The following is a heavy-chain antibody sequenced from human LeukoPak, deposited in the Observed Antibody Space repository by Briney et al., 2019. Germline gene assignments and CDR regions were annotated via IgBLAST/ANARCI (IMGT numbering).Heavy chain of an antibody. D-gene: IGHD6-13*01. J-gene: IGHJ6*02. Sequence: PSETLSLTCAVYGGSFTNYYWSWIRQPPGKGLEWIGEINHSGNTNYNPSLMSRVTISVDTSKSQFSLILTSVTAADAAMYYCARGSGIAATASRFGMDVWGQGTAVSVSS. CDR1: GGSFTNYY. V-gene: IGHV4-34*01. CDR2: INHSGNT. CDR3: ARGSGIAATASRFGMDV.